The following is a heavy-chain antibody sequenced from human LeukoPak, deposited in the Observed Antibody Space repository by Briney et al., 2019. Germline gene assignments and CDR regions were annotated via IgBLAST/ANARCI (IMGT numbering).Heavy chain of an antibody. CDR3: AREHTGYSSGWYGYYFDY. J-gene: IGHJ4*02. CDR1: GGSISSSNW. V-gene: IGHV4-4*02. Sequence: SETLSLTCAVSGGSISSSNWWSWVRQPPGKGLEWIGEIYHSGSTNYNPSLKSRVTISVDKSKNQFSLKLSSVTAADTAVYYCAREHTGYSSGWYGYYFDYWGQGTLVTVSS. D-gene: IGHD6-19*01. CDR2: IYHSGST.